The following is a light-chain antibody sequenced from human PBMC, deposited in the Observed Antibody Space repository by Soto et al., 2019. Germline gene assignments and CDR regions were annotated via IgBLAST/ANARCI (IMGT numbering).Light chain of an antibody. V-gene: IGLV2-23*01. J-gene: IGLJ1*01. CDR3: CSYAGSWEV. CDR1: SSDVGSYNL. Sequence: QSALTQPASVSGSPGQSITISCTGTSSDVGSYNLVSWYQQHPGKAPKLMIYEGSKRPSGVSNRFSGSKSGNTASLTISGLQAEDDADYYCCSYAGSWEVFGTGTKVTVL. CDR2: EGS.